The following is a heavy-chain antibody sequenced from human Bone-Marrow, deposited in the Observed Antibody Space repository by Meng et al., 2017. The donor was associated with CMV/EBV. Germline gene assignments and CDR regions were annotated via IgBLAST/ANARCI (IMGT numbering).Heavy chain of an antibody. CDR1: GFSISAYG. J-gene: IGHJ4*02. Sequence: GGSLRLSCAASGFSISAYGMHWVRQAPGKGLEWVAFFQFDESAKEYADSVKGRFTISRDNAKNSLYLQMNSLRAEDTAVYYCARDGLEPHDYWGQGTLVTVSS. CDR3: ARDGLEPHDY. V-gene: IGHV3-30*02. CDR2: FQFDESAK. D-gene: IGHD1-1*01.